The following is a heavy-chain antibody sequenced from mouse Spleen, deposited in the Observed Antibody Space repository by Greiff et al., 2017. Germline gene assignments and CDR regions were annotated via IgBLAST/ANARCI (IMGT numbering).Heavy chain of an antibody. V-gene: IGHV14-4*01. J-gene: IGHJ4*01. D-gene: IGHD2-14*01. Sequence: EVQLQQSGAELVRPGASVKLSCTASGFNIKDDYMHWVKQRPEQGLEWIGWIDPENGDTEYASKFQGKATITADTSSNTAYLQLSSLTSEDTAVYYCTTNPSYRYDSYYAMGYWGQGTSVTVSS. CDR3: TTNPSYRYDSYYAMGY. CDR2: IDPENGDT. CDR1: GFNIKDDY.